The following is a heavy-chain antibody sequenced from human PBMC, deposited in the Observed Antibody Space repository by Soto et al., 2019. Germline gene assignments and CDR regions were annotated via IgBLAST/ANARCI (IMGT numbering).Heavy chain of an antibody. Sequence: ASVKVSCKASGYTFTGHYIHWVRQAPEQGPEWMGEISSESGGTRYAQKFQGRVTLTRDTSITTVYMELSNLSPDDTAVYYRGRGRNGQLGVFYWGQGTLVTVSS. CDR2: ISSESGGT. V-gene: IGHV1-2*02. D-gene: IGHD1-1*01. CDR1: GYTFTGHY. CDR3: GRGRNGQLGVFY. J-gene: IGHJ4*02.